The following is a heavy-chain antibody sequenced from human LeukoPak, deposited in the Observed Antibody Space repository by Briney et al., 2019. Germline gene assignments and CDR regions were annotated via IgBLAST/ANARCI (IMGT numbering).Heavy chain of an antibody. CDR2: ISGGGGSI. CDR1: GFTFSSYA. V-gene: IGHV3-23*01. Sequence: PGGSLRLSCAASGFTFSSYAMSWVRQAPGKGLEWVSGISGGGGSIHYADSVKGRFTISRDNSMNTLYLQMNSLRGEDTAEYYCARYRSVTTGKRFFDYWGQGTLVTVSS. J-gene: IGHJ4*02. D-gene: IGHD4-17*01. CDR3: ARYRSVTTGKRFFDY.